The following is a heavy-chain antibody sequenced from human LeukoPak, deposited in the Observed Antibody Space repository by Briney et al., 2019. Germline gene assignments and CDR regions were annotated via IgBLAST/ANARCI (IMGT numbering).Heavy chain of an antibody. CDR3: AKGSGSGWYGWFAP. CDR1: GFTSSSYA. CDR2: ISGSGGST. Sequence: GSLRLSCAASGFTSSSYAMSWVRQAPGKGLEWVSAISGSGGSTYYADSVKGRFTISRDNSKNTFYLQMNSLRAEDTAVYFCAKGSGSGWYGWFAPWGQGTLVTVSS. J-gene: IGHJ5*02. V-gene: IGHV3-23*01. D-gene: IGHD6-19*01.